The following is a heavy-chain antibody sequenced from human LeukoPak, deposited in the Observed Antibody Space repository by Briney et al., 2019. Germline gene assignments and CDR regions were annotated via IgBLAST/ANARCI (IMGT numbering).Heavy chain of an antibody. CDR3: ARGLQENLAWLQAFSAFDI. V-gene: IGHV1-18*01. CDR1: GYTFTSYG. D-gene: IGHD4-11*01. Sequence: ASVKVSCKASGYTFTSYGISWVRQAPGQGLEWMGWISAYNGNTNYAQKLQGRVSMTTDTSTSTAYMELRSLRSDDTAVYYCARGLQENLAWLQAFSAFDIWGQGTMVTVSS. CDR2: ISAYNGNT. J-gene: IGHJ3*02.